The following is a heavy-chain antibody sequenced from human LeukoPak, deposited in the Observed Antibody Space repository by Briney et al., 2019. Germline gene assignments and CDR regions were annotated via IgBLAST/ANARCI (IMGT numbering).Heavy chain of an antibody. CDR2: IYYSGNT. Sequence: SETLSLTCTVSGDSITNYYWSWYPQPPGQGLEWIGYIYYSGNTNYNPSLKSRVTISVDKSKNQFSLKLRSVTAADTAVYYCARMKGDYWGQGTLVTVSS. CDR3: ARMKGDY. CDR1: GDSITNYY. V-gene: IGHV4-59*01. J-gene: IGHJ4*02.